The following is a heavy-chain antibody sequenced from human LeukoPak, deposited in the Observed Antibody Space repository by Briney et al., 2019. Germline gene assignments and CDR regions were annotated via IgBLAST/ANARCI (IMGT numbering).Heavy chain of an antibody. J-gene: IGHJ4*02. CDR3: ARDRGYCGGDCQKGGPYYFDY. CDR2: IYHSGST. Sequence: SQTLSLTCTVSGGSISSGGYYWSWIRQPPGKGLEWIGYIYHSGSTYYNPSLKSRVTISVDRSKNQFSLKLSSVTAADTAVYYCARDRGYCGGDCQKGGPYYFDYWGQGTLVTVSS. D-gene: IGHD2-21*01. CDR1: GGSISSGGYY. V-gene: IGHV4-30-2*01.